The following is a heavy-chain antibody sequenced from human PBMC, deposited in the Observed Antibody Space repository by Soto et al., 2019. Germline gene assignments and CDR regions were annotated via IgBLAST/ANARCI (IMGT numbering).Heavy chain of an antibody. J-gene: IGHJ4*02. Sequence: VQLLESGGGLVQPGESLRLSCVASGFTFSSYAMSWVRQAPGKGLEWVSAISGSGGSTYYADSVKGRFTISRDNSKNTLYLQMDSLTAEDTAVHYCAKGTGYSSGWSDYWGQGTLVTVSS. D-gene: IGHD6-19*01. CDR1: GFTFSSYA. V-gene: IGHV3-23*01. CDR2: ISGSGGST. CDR3: AKGTGYSSGWSDY.